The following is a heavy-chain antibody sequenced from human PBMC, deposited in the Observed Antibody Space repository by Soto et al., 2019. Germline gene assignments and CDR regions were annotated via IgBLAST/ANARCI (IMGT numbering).Heavy chain of an antibody. CDR1: GYIFTGYY. D-gene: IGHD3-3*01. V-gene: IGHV1-2*04. CDR3: ARRGSGDVWIAYHPWFDL. Sequence: ASVKVSCKAAGYIFTGYYLHWMRQAPGQVLEWVGWIYPHTGDTNSARKFRGWVIATSDTSFSTAYMELTRLSPDDTAVYFCARRGSGDVWIAYHPWFDLWGQGIMVCVSS. J-gene: IGHJ5*02. CDR2: IYPHTGDT.